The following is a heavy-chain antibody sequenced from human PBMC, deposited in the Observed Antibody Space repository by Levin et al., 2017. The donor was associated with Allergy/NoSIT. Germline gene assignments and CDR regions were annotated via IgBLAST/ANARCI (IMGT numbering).Heavy chain of an antibody. D-gene: IGHD6-6*01. Sequence: ASVKVSCKASGNTFTDYYMYWVRQAPGQGLEWMGWINPNSGGTNYAQKFRGRVTMSRDTSISTAYMELRRLTSDDTAVYYCARERAARHTLHYYGMDVWGQGTTVTVSS. CDR3: ARERAARHTLHYYGMDV. CDR2: INPNSGGT. CDR1: GNTFTDYY. J-gene: IGHJ6*02. V-gene: IGHV1-2*02.